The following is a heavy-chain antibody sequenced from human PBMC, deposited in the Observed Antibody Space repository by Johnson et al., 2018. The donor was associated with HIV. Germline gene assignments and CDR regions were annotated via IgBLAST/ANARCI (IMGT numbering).Heavy chain of an antibody. V-gene: IGHV3-30-3*01. Sequence: QVQLVESGGGVVQPGRSLRLSCAASGFTFSSYAMHWVRQAPGKGLEWVAVISYDGSNKYYADSVKGRFTISRDNSKNTLYLQMNSLRAEDMAVYYCAKEGRDCTGGVCYSVAFDIWGQGTMVTVSS. CDR1: GFTFSSYA. J-gene: IGHJ3*02. D-gene: IGHD2-8*02. CDR2: ISYDGSNK. CDR3: AKEGRDCTGGVCYSVAFDI.